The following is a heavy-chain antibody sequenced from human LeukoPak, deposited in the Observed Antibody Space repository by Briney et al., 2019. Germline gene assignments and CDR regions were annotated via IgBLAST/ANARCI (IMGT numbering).Heavy chain of an antibody. D-gene: IGHD4-17*01. J-gene: IGHJ4*02. Sequence: GGTLRLSCAASGFTFSSYGMSWVRQAPGKGLEWVSAISGSGGSTYYADSVKGRFTISRDNSKNTLYLQMNSLRAEDTAVYYCAKDTVTNTYYFDSWGQGTLVTVSS. CDR2: ISGSGGST. CDR1: GFTFSSYG. V-gene: IGHV3-23*01. CDR3: AKDTVTNTYYFDS.